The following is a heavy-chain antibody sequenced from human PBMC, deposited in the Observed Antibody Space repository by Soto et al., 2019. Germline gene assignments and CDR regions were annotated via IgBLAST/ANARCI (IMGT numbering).Heavy chain of an antibody. V-gene: IGHV2-5*02. CDR1: GFSLTTSGVG. J-gene: IGHJ4*02. Sequence: QITLKESGPTVVKPTEPLTLTCTFSGFSLTTSGVGVGWVRQSPGKPPEWLALIYWDDDKRYSTSLKSRLTTTKDTSKNPVVLTMANVDPADTATYYCAHRVLRTVFGLVTTTAIYFDFWGQGTPVVVSS. CDR2: IYWDDDK. CDR3: AHRVLRTVFGLVTTTAIYFDF. D-gene: IGHD3-3*01.